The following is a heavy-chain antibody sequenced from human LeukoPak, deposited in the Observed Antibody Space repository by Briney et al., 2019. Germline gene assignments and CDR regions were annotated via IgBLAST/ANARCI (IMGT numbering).Heavy chain of an antibody. Sequence: PSETLSLTWTVSGGSISSSSYYWSWIRQPPGKGLEWIGSIYHSGSTYYNPSLKSRVTISVDTSKNQFSLKLSSVTVADTAVYYCATLTHYYDDRQLDYWGQGTLVTVSS. D-gene: IGHD3-22*01. CDR1: GGSISSSSYY. CDR2: IYHSGST. J-gene: IGHJ4*02. CDR3: ATLTHYYDDRQLDY. V-gene: IGHV4-39*07.